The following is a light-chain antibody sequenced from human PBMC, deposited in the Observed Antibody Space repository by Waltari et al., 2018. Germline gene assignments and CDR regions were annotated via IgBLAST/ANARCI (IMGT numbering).Light chain of an antibody. CDR1: QNIRYY. Sequence: EVVLTQSPATLSLSPGERATLSCRASQNIRYYLGWYQQKPGQAPRLLTYDASNRATGIPSMFSGSGSGTDFTLTISSLEPEDFAVYYCQQYGSSPLTFGQGTRLEIK. CDR2: DAS. V-gene: IGKV3-11*01. J-gene: IGKJ5*01. CDR3: QQYGSSPLT.